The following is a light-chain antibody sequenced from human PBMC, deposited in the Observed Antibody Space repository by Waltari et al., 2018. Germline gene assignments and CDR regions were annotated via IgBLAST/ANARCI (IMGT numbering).Light chain of an antibody. V-gene: IGKV3-20*01. CDR1: ESVSVDY. Sequence: VLTQSPGTLSVSPGGGATLSCRASESVSVDYLAWYQQKPGQAPRLLIYDASTRATGVPDRFSGSGSGTDFTLTISRLEPEDFAVYYCQQYGSLPWTFGQGTKVAIK. J-gene: IGKJ1*01. CDR2: DAS. CDR3: QQYGSLPWT.